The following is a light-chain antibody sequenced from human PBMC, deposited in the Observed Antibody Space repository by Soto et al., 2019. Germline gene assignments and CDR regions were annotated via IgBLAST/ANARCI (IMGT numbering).Light chain of an antibody. CDR1: SSEVGTYNL. V-gene: IGLV2-23*01. J-gene: IGLJ3*02. CDR2: EGS. CDR3: AAWDDSLSGWV. Sequence: QSALTQPASVSGSPGHSITISCTAASSEVGTYNLVSWYQQHPGKAPKLIIYEGSKRPSGVSNRFSGSKSGTTASLTISGLQAEDEADYYCAAWDDSLSGWVFGGGTKLTVL.